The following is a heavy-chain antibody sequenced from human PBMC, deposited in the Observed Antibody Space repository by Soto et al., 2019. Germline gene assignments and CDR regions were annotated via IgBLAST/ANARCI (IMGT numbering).Heavy chain of an antibody. V-gene: IGHV4-59*08. D-gene: IGHD3-10*01. CDR2: MYNSGST. CDR3: ASMGYHYGSGSYPLDY. J-gene: IGHJ4*02. Sequence: WTWIRQPPGKGLEWIGFMYNSGSTHYNPSLKSRVTISLDTSKNQFSLNLRFVTAADTAVYYCASMGYHYGSGSYPLDYWGQGTLVTVSS.